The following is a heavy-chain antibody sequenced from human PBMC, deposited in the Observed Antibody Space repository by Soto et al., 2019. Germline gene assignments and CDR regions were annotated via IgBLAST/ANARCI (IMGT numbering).Heavy chain of an antibody. CDR2: IYYSGST. D-gene: IGHD6-19*01. Sequence: ASETLSLTCTVSGGSISSGDYYWSWIRQPPGKGLEWIGYIYYSGSTYYNPSLKSRVTISVDTSKNQFSLKLSSVTAADTAVYYYAHYSSGRAFEIWGQGTMVSVSS. J-gene: IGHJ3*02. CDR1: GGSISSGDYY. CDR3: AHYSSGRAFEI. V-gene: IGHV4-30-4*01.